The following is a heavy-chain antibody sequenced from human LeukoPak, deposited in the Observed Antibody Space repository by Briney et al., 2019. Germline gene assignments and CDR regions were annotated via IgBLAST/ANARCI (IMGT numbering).Heavy chain of an antibody. CDR1: GGSISSGDYY. J-gene: IGHJ4*02. CDR2: IYYSGST. D-gene: IGHD6-13*01. Sequence: SETLSLTCTVSGGSISSGDYYWSWIRQPPGKGLEWIGYIYYSGSTYYNPFLKSRVTISVDTSKNQFSLKLSSVTAADTAVYYCARDRFGYSSSWYYPFDYWGQGTLVTVST. CDR3: ARDRFGYSSSWYYPFDY. V-gene: IGHV4-30-4*02.